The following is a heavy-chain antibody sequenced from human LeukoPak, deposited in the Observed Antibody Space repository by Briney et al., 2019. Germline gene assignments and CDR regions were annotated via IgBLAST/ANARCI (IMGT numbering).Heavy chain of an antibody. V-gene: IGHV1-24*01. CDR1: GYTLTELS. Sequence: ASVKVSCKVSGYTLTELSMHWVRQAPGKGLEWMGGFGPEDGETIYAQKFQGRVTMTEDTSTDTAYMELSRLRSDDTAVYYCARDSYYYDSSGYNDYWGQGTLVTVSS. CDR3: ARDSYYYDSSGYNDY. CDR2: FGPEDGET. J-gene: IGHJ4*02. D-gene: IGHD3-22*01.